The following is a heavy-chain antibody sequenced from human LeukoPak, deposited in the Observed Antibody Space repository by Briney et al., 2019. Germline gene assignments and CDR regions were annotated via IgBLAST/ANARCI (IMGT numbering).Heavy chain of an antibody. CDR2: MFSSGIS. J-gene: IGHJ5*02. CDR3: ARDSYYDFWSGYANWFDP. V-gene: IGHV4-4*07. D-gene: IGHD3-3*01. Sequence: SETLSLTCSVSGGPIGAYYWSWIRQPAGKGLEWIGRMFSSGISTYNPSLRSRVTMSVDTSKNQISLNLRSVTAADTAVYYCARDSYYDFWSGYANWFDPWGQGTLVIVSP. CDR1: GGPIGAYY.